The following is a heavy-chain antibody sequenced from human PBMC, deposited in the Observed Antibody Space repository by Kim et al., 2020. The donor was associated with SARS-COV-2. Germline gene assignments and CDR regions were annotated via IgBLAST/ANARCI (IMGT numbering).Heavy chain of an antibody. CDR3: ARGGVLWSIDY. V-gene: IGHV4-34*01. D-gene: IGHD2-21*01. CDR1: GGSFTGYY. CDR2: INHSGST. J-gene: IGHJ4*02. Sequence: SETQSLTCAVYGGSFTGYYWNWIRQPPGKGLEWIGEINHSGSTNYNPSLKSRVTITVDRSRSQFSLKLNSVTAADTAVYYCARGGVLWSIDYWGQGTLVTVSS.